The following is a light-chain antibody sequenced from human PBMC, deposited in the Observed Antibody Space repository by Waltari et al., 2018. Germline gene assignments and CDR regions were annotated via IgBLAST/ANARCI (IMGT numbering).Light chain of an antibody. CDR3: SSYTSSTVV. CDR2: DVS. CDR1: SSDVGGYNY. V-gene: IGLV2-14*03. J-gene: IGLJ2*01. Sequence: QSALTQPASVSGSPGQSITISCTGTSSDVGGYNYVSWYQQPPGKAPKLMIYDVSNRPSGVSNRFSGSKSGNTASLTISGLQAEDEADYSCSSYTSSTVVFGGGTKLTVL.